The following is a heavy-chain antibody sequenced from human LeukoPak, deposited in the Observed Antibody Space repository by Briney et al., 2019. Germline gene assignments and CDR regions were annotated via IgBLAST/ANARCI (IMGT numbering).Heavy chain of an antibody. D-gene: IGHD6-13*01. J-gene: IGHJ3*02. CDR1: GGSISSGGYY. Sequence: PSQTLSLTCTVSGGSISSGGYYWSWIRQHPGKGLEWIGYIYYSGSTYYNPSLKSRVTISVDTSKNQFSLKLSSVTAADTAVYYCARESEQQLAGGGDFDIWGQGTMVTVSS. V-gene: IGHV4-31*03. CDR2: IYYSGST. CDR3: ARESEQQLAGGGDFDI.